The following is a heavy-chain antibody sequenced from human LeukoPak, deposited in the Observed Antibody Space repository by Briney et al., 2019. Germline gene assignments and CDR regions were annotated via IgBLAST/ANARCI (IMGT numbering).Heavy chain of an antibody. J-gene: IGHJ1*01. CDR3: ARGISDFQH. CDR1: GFTFDDYG. V-gene: IGHV4-59*01. Sequence: GSLRLSCAASGFTFDDYGMSWIRQPPGKGLEWIGYIYYSGSTNYNPSLKSRVTISVDTSKNQFSLKLSSVTTADTAVYYCARGISDFQHWGQGTLVTVSS. CDR2: IYYSGST. D-gene: IGHD6-19*01.